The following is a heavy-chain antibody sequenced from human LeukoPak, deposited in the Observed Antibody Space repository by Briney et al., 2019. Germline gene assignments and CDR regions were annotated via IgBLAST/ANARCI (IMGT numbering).Heavy chain of an antibody. CDR3: TTGRATVTTLHFYCYYYMDV. V-gene: IGHV3-15*01. Sequence: GGSLRLSCAASGFTFSNAWMSCVRQAPGKGLEWVGRIKSKTDGGTTDYAAPVKGRFTISRDDSKNTLYLQMNSLKTEDTAVYYCTTGRATVTTLHFYCYYYMDVWGKGTTVTVSS. J-gene: IGHJ6*03. CDR2: IKSKTDGGTT. CDR1: GFTFSNAW. D-gene: IGHD4-17*01.